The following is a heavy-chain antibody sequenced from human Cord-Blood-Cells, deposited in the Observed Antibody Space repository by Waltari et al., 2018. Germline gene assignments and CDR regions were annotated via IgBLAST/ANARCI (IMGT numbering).Heavy chain of an antibody. CDR3: ARAVAVVTHYYFDY. D-gene: IGHD2-21*02. CDR2: IDSGGST. J-gene: IGHJ4*02. CDR1: GFTVSSNY. Sequence: EVQLVESGGGLIQPGGSLRLSCAASGFTVSSNYMSWVRQAPGKGLEWVSVIDSGGSTYYADSVKGRFTISRDNSKNTLYLQMNSLRAEDTAVYYCARAVAVVTHYYFDYWGQGTLVTVSS. V-gene: IGHV3-53*01.